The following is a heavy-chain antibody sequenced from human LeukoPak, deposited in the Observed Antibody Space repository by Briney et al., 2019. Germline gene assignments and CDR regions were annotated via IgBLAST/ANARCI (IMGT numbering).Heavy chain of an antibody. V-gene: IGHV3-23*01. J-gene: IGHJ6*03. CDR2: ISGNGGST. CDR3: AKDLRVIVVPYYMDV. D-gene: IGHD2-2*01. CDR1: GFTFNSYA. Sequence: GGSLRLSCAASGFTFNSYAMTWVRQAPGEGLEWVSSISGNGGSTYYTDSVKGRFTISRDNSKNTLYLQMNSLRAGDTAAYYCAKDLRVIVVPYYMDVWGKGTTVTVSS.